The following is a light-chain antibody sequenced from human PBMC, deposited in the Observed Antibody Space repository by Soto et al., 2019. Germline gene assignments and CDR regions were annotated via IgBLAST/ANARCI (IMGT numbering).Light chain of an antibody. Sequence: DIQRTQSPPTLSASVGDKVTITCRASQSIRHYLAWYQQMPGKAPKLLISGASTLQSGVPSRFSGSGSGTEFTLTISRLQPDDFGTCFCQHQNSYYEPFGQGIRVDIK. J-gene: IGKJ1*01. CDR1: QSIRHY. CDR3: QHQNSYYEP. V-gene: IGKV1-5*01. CDR2: GAS.